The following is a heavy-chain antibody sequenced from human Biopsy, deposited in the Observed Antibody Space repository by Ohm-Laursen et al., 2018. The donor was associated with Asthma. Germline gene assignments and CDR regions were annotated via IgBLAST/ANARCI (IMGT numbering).Heavy chain of an antibody. V-gene: IGHV1-69*13. D-gene: IGHD3-3*02. J-gene: IGHJ1*01. CDR3: ARTFHFWSPYHAEHYQL. CDR1: GDILSSFG. CDR2: VIPIYGTT. Sequence: SVKVSCKAHGDILSSFGIKWVRKAPGQGLEWMGGVIPIYGTTHTAQKFQGRVTITADESTSTAYMELTSLRAEDTAVYYCARTFHFWSPYHAEHYQLWGQGTLVTVSS.